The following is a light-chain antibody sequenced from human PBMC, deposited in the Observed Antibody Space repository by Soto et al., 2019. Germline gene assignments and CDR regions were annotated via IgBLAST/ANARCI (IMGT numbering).Light chain of an antibody. V-gene: IGKV3-20*01. CDR3: QQYGSSCT. Sequence: EIVLTQSPGTLSLSPGERANLSCRASQSVSSSYLAWYQQKPGQAPRLLIYGASSRATGIPDRFSGSGSGTDFTLTISRLEPEDFAVYYCQQYGSSCTFGQGTRLEIK. CDR2: GAS. CDR1: QSVSSSY. J-gene: IGKJ5*01.